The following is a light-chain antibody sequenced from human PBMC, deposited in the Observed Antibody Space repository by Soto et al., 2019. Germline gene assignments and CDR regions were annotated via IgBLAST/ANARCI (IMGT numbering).Light chain of an antibody. V-gene: IGLV2-14*01. Sequence: QSVLTQPASVSGSPGQSITISCTGTSSDVGGYNYVSWYQQHPGKAPKLMICEVSNRPSGVSNRFSGSKSGNTASLTISGLQAEDEADYYCSSYTSSSTPYVVFGGGTKL. CDR1: SSDVGGYNY. CDR3: SSYTSSSTPYVV. CDR2: EVS. J-gene: IGLJ2*01.